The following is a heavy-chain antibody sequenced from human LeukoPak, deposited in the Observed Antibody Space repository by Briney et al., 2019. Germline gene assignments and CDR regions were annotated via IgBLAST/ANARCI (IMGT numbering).Heavy chain of an antibody. CDR3: ARDRYYYDSSGYQPLDY. D-gene: IGHD3-22*01. J-gene: IGHJ4*02. CDR2: IIPIFGTA. V-gene: IGHV1-46*01. CDR1: GYTFTGYY. Sequence: ASVKVSCKASGYTFTGYYMHWVRQAPGQGLEWMGGIIPIFGTANYAQKFQGRVTMTRDTSTSTVYMELSSLRSEDTAVYYCARDRYYYDSSGYQPLDYRGQGTLVTVSS.